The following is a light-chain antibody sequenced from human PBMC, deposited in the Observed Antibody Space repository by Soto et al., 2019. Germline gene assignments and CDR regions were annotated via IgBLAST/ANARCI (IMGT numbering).Light chain of an antibody. V-gene: IGKV1-5*03. Sequence: DIQMAQSPSTLSASVGDTVTVTCRASQDVGSFLAWYQQKPGKAPKLLIYLASRLESGVPSRFSGSGSGTDFSLTISCLQPDDFATYFCQQYNSHSFYSFGQGTKLEIK. CDR2: LAS. CDR1: QDVGSF. J-gene: IGKJ2*03. CDR3: QQYNSHSFYS.